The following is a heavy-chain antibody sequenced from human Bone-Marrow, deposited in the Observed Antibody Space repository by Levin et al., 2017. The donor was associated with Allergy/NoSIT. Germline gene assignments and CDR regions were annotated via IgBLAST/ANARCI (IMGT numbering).Heavy chain of an antibody. V-gene: IGHV3-15*07. CDR3: ITDDWFDP. J-gene: IGHJ5*02. Sequence: LSLTCAASGFSFSDTWMNWVRQSPGKGLEWVGRIKSKSDGETTDYITPVRGRLTISRDDSKNTLYLQMDSLKTEDTAVYYCITDDWFDPWGQGTLVIVSS. CDR2: IKSKSDGETT. CDR1: GFSFSDTW.